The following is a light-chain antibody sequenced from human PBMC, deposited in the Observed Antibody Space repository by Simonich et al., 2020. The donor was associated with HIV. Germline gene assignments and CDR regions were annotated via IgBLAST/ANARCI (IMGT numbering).Light chain of an antibody. V-gene: IGKV2-29*02. J-gene: IGKJ2*01. Sequence: EIVMTQTALSLSVTPGQPASISCKSSQSLLHSDGRTYLYWYLQKPGQSPQLLIYERSSRFSGVPDRFSGSGSGTDFTLHISRVEAEDVGVYYCMQGIHFPYTFGQGTKVEIK. CDR2: ERS. CDR3: MQGIHFPYT. CDR1: QSLLHSDGRTY.